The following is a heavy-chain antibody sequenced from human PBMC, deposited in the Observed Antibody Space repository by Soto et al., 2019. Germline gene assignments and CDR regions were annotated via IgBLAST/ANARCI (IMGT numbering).Heavy chain of an antibody. Sequence: SETLSLTCTVSGGSISSYYWSWIRQPPGKGLEWIGYIYYSGSTNYNPSLKSRVTISVDTSKNQFSLKLSSVTAADTAVYYCAGWGAYYYDSSGQAKDNWFDPWGQGTLVNVSS. CDR2: IYYSGST. CDR1: GGSISSYY. V-gene: IGHV4-59*01. D-gene: IGHD3-22*01. CDR3: AGWGAYYYDSSGQAKDNWFDP. J-gene: IGHJ5*02.